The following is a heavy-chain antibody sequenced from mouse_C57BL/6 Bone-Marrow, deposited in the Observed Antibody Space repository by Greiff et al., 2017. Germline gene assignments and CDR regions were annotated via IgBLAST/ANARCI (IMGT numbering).Heavy chain of an antibody. V-gene: IGHV5-4*01. D-gene: IGHD2-2*01. J-gene: IGHJ3*01. CDR1: GFTFSDYY. CDR2: ISDGGSYT. Sequence: EVQVVESGGGLVQPGGSLKLSCAASGFTFSDYYMYWVRQTPEKRLEWVATISDGGSYTYYQDKVKGRFTISRDNAKNNLYLQMSQLKSEDTAMYYCARVRGYGFAYWGQGTLVTVSA. CDR3: ARVRGYGFAY.